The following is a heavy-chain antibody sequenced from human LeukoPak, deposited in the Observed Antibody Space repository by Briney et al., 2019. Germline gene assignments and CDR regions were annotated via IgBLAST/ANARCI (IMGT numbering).Heavy chain of an antibody. CDR3: ARRTTRVLYNWNDARANGKFNYMDV. Sequence: SETLSLTCTVSGGSISSSSYYWGWIRQPPGKGLEWIGEINHGGSTNYNPSLKSRVTISVGTSKNQFSLRLRSVTAADTAVYYCARRTTRVLYNWNDARANGKFNYMDVWGKGTTVTVSS. V-gene: IGHV4-39*07. J-gene: IGHJ6*03. D-gene: IGHD1-20*01. CDR2: INHGGST. CDR1: GGSISSSSYY.